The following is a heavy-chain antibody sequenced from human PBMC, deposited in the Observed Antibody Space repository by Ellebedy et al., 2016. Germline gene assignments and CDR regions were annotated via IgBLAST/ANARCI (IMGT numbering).Heavy chain of an antibody. J-gene: IGHJ4*02. Sequence: GESLKISXAASGFQFDDYAMSWVRQTPGKGLEYVSAISESGDTTYYTDSVKGRFTISRDNSKSTVYLHMNSLRAEDTAVYFCAKDLSWASVWGQGTLVTVSS. CDR1: GFQFDDYA. CDR2: ISESGDTT. V-gene: IGHV3-23*01. D-gene: IGHD6-13*01. CDR3: AKDLSWASV.